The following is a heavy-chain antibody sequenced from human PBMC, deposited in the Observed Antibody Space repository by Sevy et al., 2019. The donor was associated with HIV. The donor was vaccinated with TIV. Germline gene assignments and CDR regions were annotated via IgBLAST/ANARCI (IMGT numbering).Heavy chain of an antibody. CDR1: GFTFSNYW. V-gene: IGHV3-74*01. CDR3: ARQYYYGSGRIFYYGMDV. Sequence: GGSLRLSCVASGFTFSNYWMHWVRQDPGKGLVWVSRIDSDDGSTTYADSVKGRFTISRDNAKKTLFLQMNSLRAEDTAVYYCARQYYYGSGRIFYYGMDVWGQGTTVTVSS. D-gene: IGHD3-10*01. CDR2: IDSDDGST. J-gene: IGHJ6*02.